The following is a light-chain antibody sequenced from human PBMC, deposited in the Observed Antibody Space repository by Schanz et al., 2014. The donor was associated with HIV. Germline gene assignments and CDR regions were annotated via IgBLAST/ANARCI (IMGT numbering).Light chain of an antibody. V-gene: IGLV2-14*03. CDR2: DVT. CDR1: SSDVGGYNY. CDR3: SSHAGRNSFVV. J-gene: IGLJ2*01. Sequence: QSALTQPASVSGTPGQSITISCTGSSSDVGGYNYVSWYQQHPGKPPKLMVYDVTDRPSGVSNRFSGSKSGNTASLTISGLQAEDEADYYCSSHAGRNSFVVFGGGTKLPS.